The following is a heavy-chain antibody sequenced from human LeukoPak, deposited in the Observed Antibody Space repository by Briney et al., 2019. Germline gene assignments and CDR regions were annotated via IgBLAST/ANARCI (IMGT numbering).Heavy chain of an antibody. CDR3: ATAWQYCDY. CDR2: ITDSGGST. CDR1: GFTFSSYA. D-gene: IGHD5-12*01. J-gene: IGHJ4*02. V-gene: IGHV3-23*01. Sequence: GGSLRLSCAASGFTFSSYAMTWVRQAPGQGLEWVSSITDSGGSTYCADSVKGRFTISRDNSKNTLYLQMNSLRAEDTAVYYCATAWQYCDYWGQGTLVTVSS.